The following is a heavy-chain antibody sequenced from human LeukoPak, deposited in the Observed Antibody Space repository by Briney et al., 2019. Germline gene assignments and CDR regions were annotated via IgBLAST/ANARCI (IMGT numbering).Heavy chain of an antibody. CDR2: IYPGDSDT. Sequence: GESLKTSCKGSGYSFTSYWIGWVRQMPGKGLEWMGIIYPGDSDTRYSPSFQGQVTISADKSISTAYLQWSSLKASDTAMYYCATSHPRYYYYYGMDVWGQGTTVTVSS. CDR3: ATSHPRYYYYYGMDV. V-gene: IGHV5-51*01. J-gene: IGHJ6*02. CDR1: GYSFTSYW.